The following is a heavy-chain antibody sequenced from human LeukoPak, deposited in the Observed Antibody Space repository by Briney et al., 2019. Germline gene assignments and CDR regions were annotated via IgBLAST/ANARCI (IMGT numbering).Heavy chain of an antibody. V-gene: IGHV3-15*01. CDR1: GFAFTKAW. CDR3: TTNAAVGTWEIFDY. D-gene: IGHD6-13*01. CDR2: IKSRGNGGTT. J-gene: IGHJ4*02. Sequence: GGSLRLSCAASGFAFTKAWMTWVRQAPGKGLEWVARIKSRGNGGTTEYAAPVKGRFTISRDDSKNMVYLQMNSLITEDTAVYYCTTNAAVGTWEIFDYWGQGTLVTVSS.